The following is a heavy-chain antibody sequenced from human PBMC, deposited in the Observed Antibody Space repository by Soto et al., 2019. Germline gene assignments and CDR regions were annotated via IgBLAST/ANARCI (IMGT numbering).Heavy chain of an antibody. J-gene: IGHJ4*02. Sequence: AGSLRLSCAASGFTFGLHWLTWVRQAPGQGLEWVTRIKPDGSEKYYVDSVKGRFTISRDNAKNSLYLQMHSPIPEETAVYYGACTRGSSTSCGQFDIWGQGTLVTVGS. CDR3: ACTRGSSTSCGQFDI. D-gene: IGHD2-2*01. CDR2: IKPDGSEK. V-gene: IGHV3-7*03. CDR1: GFTFGLHW.